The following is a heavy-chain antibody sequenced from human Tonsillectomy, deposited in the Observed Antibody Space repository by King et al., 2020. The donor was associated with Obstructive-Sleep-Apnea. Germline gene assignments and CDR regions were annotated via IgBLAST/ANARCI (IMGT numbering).Heavy chain of an antibody. J-gene: IGHJ4*02. CDR2: ISSSSSYI. Sequence: VQLVESGGGLVKPGGSLRLSCAASGFTFSSYSMNWVRQAPGKGLEWVSSISSSSSYIYYADSVKGRFTISRDNAKNSLYLQMNSLRAEDTAVYYCARERGRAYYYDSSGYYYPPLDYWGQGTLVTVSS. CDR3: ARERGRAYYYDSSGYYYPPLDY. D-gene: IGHD3-22*01. CDR1: GFTFSSYS. V-gene: IGHV3-21*01.